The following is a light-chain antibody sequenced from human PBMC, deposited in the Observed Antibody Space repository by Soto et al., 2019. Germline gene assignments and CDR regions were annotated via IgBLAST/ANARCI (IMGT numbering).Light chain of an antibody. V-gene: IGKV1-33*01. CDR3: QQYEELPYT. CDR2: DIS. J-gene: IGKJ2*01. Sequence: DIQMTQSASSLSASVGDRVTITCQASQVIRNYLNWYRQKPGKAPELLIYDISTLEIGVPSRFGGSGSGTDFTFTITGLQPEDIGTYFCQQYEELPYTFGQGTKLEI. CDR1: QVIRNY.